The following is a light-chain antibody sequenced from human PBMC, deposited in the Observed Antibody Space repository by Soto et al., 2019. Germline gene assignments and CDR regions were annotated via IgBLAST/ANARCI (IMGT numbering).Light chain of an antibody. CDR1: QSISSY. Sequence: DIQMTQSPSSLSASVGDRVTITCRASQSISSYLNWYQQKPGKAPKLLIYAASSLQSGVPSRFSGSGSGTDFTFTISSLQPEDIATYYCQHYDNFPRAITFGQGTKVDIK. V-gene: IGKV1-33*01. CDR2: AAS. J-gene: IGKJ1*01. CDR3: QHYDNFPRAIT.